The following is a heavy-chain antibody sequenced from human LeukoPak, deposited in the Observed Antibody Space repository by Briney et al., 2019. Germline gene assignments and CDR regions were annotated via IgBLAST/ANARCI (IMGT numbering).Heavy chain of an antibody. D-gene: IGHD6-19*01. Sequence: QTGGSLRLSCAASGFTFSSYSMNWVRQAPGKGLEWVSYISSSSSTIYYADSVKGRFTISRDNAKNSLYLQMNSLRAEDTAVYYCARDGAVAGTLGASSAFDIWGQGTMVTVSS. J-gene: IGHJ3*02. CDR2: ISSSSSTI. CDR1: GFTFSSYS. CDR3: ARDGAVAGTLGASSAFDI. V-gene: IGHV3-48*04.